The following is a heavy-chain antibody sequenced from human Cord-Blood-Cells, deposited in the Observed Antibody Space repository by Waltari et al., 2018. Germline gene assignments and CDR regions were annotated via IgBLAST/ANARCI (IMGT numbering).Heavy chain of an antibody. CDR2: MSSSSSTI. D-gene: IGHD3-16*02. CDR1: GFTFSSYS. V-gene: IGHV3-48*02. J-gene: IGHJ4*02. Sequence: EVQLVESGGGLVQRGGSLRLSCAASGFTFSSYSRNWVRQAPGKGLEWVSYMSSSSSTIYYPDSVKGRFTISRDNAKNSLYLQMNSLRDEDTAVYYCARDSRVGGIIGYWGQGTLVTVSS. CDR3: ARDSRVGGIIGY.